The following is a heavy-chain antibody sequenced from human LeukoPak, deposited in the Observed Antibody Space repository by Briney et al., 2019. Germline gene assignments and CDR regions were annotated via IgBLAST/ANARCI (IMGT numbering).Heavy chain of an antibody. V-gene: IGHV3-48*03. J-gene: IGHJ6*02. Sequence: GGSLRLSCAPSGFTFSNYAMHWVRQAPGKGLEWVSYISSSGSTIYYADSVKGRFTISRDNAKNSLYLQMNSLRAEDTAVYYCASTDPRNNYYYYYGMDVWGQGTTVTVS. CDR3: ASTDPRNNYYYYYGMDV. CDR1: GFTFSNYA. CDR2: ISSSGSTI.